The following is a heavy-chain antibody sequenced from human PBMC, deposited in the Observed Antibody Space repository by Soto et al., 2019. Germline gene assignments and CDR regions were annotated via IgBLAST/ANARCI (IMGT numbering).Heavy chain of an antibody. CDR3: ARVARDDYVWGRLDY. CDR1: GFTVSSNY. J-gene: IGHJ4*02. Sequence: EVQLVETGGCLIQPGGSLRLSCAASGFTVSSNYMSWVRQAPGKGLEWVSVIYSGGSTYYADSVKGRFTISRDNSKNTLYLQMNSQRAEETAVYYCARVARDDYVWGRLDYWGQGTLVTVSS. V-gene: IGHV3-53*02. D-gene: IGHD3-16*01. CDR2: IYSGGST.